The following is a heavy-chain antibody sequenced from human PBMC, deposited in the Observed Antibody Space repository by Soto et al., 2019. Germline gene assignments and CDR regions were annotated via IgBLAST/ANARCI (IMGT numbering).Heavy chain of an antibody. Sequence: GGSLKISCGASGYSFTIYWIGWVRQTPGEGLEWMGIIHPSDSDIKYSPSFKGQVTISVDKSITTAYLQRSSLRASDTAMYYCASTTGXELAASPEYYYYYGMDVWGQGTTVTVSS. CDR1: GYSFTIYW. J-gene: IGHJ6*02. D-gene: IGHD1-26*01. CDR3: ASTTGXELAASPEYYYYYGMDV. CDR2: IHPSDSDI. V-gene: IGHV5-51*01.